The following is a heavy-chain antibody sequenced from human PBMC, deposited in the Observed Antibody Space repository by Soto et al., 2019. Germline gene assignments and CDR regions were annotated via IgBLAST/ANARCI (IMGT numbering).Heavy chain of an antibody. V-gene: IGHV1-3*01. CDR3: ARAVAVAADFDY. D-gene: IGHD6-19*01. CDR2: INAGNGNT. J-gene: IGHJ4*02. CDR1: GYTFTGYA. Sequence: VASVKVSCKASGYTFTGYAMHWVRQAPGQRLEWMGWINAGNGNTKYSQKFQGRVTITRDTSASTAYMELSSLRSEDTAVYYCARAVAVAADFDYWGQGTLVTVS.